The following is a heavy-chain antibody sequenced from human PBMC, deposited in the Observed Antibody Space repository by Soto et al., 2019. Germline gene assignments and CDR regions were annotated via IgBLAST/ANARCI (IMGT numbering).Heavy chain of an antibody. V-gene: IGHV4-59*12. CDR2: IYYSGST. CDR1: GGSISSYY. J-gene: IGHJ4*02. D-gene: IGHD3-10*01. Sequence: SETLSLTCTVSGGSISSYYWSWIRQPPGKGLEWIGYIYYSGSTNYNPSLKSRVTISVDTSKNQFSLKLSSVTAADTAVYYCARDGSGSYYYYFEYWGQGTLVTVSS. CDR3: ARDGSGSYYYYFEY.